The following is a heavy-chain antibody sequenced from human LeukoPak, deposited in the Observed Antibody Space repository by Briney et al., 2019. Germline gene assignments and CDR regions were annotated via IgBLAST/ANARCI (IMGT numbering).Heavy chain of an antibody. CDR1: GYTFIDYY. Sequence: GASVKVSCKASGYTFIDYYIHWVRQAPGQGLEWMGLINPNSGGTSYAQKFQDSVTMTRDASISTAYMELSRLRSDDTAVYYCARDLAGYSSGWYYFDYWGQRTLVTVSS. V-gene: IGHV1-2*06. CDR3: ARDLAGYSSGWYYFDY. CDR2: INPNSGGT. J-gene: IGHJ4*02. D-gene: IGHD6-19*01.